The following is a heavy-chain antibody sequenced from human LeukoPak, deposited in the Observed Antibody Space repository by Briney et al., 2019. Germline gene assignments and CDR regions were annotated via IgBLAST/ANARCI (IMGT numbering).Heavy chain of an antibody. J-gene: IGHJ4*02. CDR2: INPNSGGT. Sequence: ASVKVSCKASGDTFTGYYMHWVRQAPGQGLEWMGWINPNSGGTNYAQKFQGRVTMTRNTSTSTAYMELSRLRSDDTAVYYCILTGIVGATTGLFDYWGQGTLVSVSS. CDR3: ILTGIVGATTGLFDY. CDR1: GDTFTGYY. D-gene: IGHD1-26*01. V-gene: IGHV1-2*02.